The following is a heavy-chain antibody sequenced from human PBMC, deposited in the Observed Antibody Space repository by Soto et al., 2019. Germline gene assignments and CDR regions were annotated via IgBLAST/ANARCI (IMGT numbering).Heavy chain of an antibody. CDR2: ISSSGGTR. CDR1: GFIFSDYF. CDR3: AGGSGYYHDRFEY. J-gene: IGHJ4*02. Sequence: QVPLVESGGGLVKPGGSLRLSCAASGFIFSDYFLSWIRQPPGKGLEWVSYISSSGGTRYYADSVKGQFTISRDNAKNSLYLQMNSLRAEDTAVYYCAGGSGYYHDRFEYWGQGTLVTVSS. V-gene: IGHV3-11*01. D-gene: IGHD3-22*01.